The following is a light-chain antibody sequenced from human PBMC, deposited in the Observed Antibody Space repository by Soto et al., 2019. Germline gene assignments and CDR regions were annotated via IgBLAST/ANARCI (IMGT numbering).Light chain of an antibody. J-gene: IGLJ1*01. Sequence: QSVLTPPASVSGSPGQSITISCTGTSSDVGGYNYVSWYQQHPGKAPKLMIYEVSNRPSGVSNRFSGSKSGNTASLTISGLQAEDEADYYCSSYTSSRYVFGTGTKVTVL. CDR1: SSDVGGYNY. CDR3: SSYTSSRYV. V-gene: IGLV2-14*01. CDR2: EVS.